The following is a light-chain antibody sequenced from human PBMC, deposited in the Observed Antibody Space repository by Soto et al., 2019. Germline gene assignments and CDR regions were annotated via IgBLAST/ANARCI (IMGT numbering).Light chain of an antibody. CDR2: AAS. CDR3: QQSYRTTWT. V-gene: IGKV1-39*01. CDR1: QGISTY. Sequence: DIQMTQSPSSLSASVGDRVTITCRASQGISTYLNWYQQKPGKAPKLLIYAASSLQSGVPSRFSGSGSETDFTLTISSLQPDDFATYSCQQSYRTTWTFGQGTKVEIK. J-gene: IGKJ1*01.